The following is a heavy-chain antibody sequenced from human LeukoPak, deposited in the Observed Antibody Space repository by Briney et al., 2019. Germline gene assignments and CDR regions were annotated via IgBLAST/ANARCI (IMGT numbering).Heavy chain of an antibody. CDR2: INTDGSDT. J-gene: IGHJ4*02. V-gene: IGHV3-74*03. CDR1: GFSFSSYW. Sequence: GGSLRLSCAASGFSFSSYWMHWVRQVPGKGLVWVSRINTDGSDTKYADSVKGRFTISRDNAKNTLYLEMNSLRAEDTAVYSCASVRVETGSAANFDNWGQGTLVTVSS. D-gene: IGHD3-10*02. CDR3: ASVRVETGSAANFDN.